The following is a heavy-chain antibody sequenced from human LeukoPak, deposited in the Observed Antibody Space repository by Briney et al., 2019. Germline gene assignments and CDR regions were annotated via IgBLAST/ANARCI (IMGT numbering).Heavy chain of an antibody. J-gene: IGHJ4*02. CDR1: GFTFNSYS. CDR3: ARVYLERLTAGYFDH. D-gene: IGHD2-8*01. Sequence: GGSLRLSCAASGFTFNSYSMNWVRQAPGKGLEWVAVISDDGRHNYYADSVKGRFTISRDNSKSTLYLQMNSLRDDDSAAYFCARVYLERLTAGYFDHWGQGTQVTVSP. CDR2: ISDDGRHN. V-gene: IGHV3-30*03.